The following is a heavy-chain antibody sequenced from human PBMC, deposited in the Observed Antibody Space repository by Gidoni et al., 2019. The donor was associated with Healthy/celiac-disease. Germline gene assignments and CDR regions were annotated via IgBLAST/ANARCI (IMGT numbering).Heavy chain of an antibody. D-gene: IGHD3-10*01. Sequence: QVQLVESGGGVVQPGRSLRLSCAASGFTFRSYGMHWVRQAPGKGLEWVAVIWYDGSNKYYADSVKGRFTISRDNSKNTLYLQMNSLRAEDTAVYYCARGGYYYGSGAYYYYGMDVWGQGTTVTVSS. CDR3: ARGGYYYGSGAYYYYGMDV. CDR2: IWYDGSNK. V-gene: IGHV3-33*01. CDR1: GFTFRSYG. J-gene: IGHJ6*02.